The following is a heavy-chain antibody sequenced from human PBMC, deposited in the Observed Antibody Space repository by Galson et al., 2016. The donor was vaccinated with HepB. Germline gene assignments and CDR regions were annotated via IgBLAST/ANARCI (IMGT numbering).Heavy chain of an antibody. Sequence: SLRLSCAASGFTFSSYWMHWVRQAPGKGLVWVSRINSDGSSTSYADSVKGRFTISRDNAKNTLYLQMNSLRAEDTAVYYCARALGHRTGPIYYGMDVWGQGTTVTVSS. V-gene: IGHV3-74*01. CDR2: INSDGSST. CDR1: GFTFSSYW. D-gene: IGHD7-27*01. CDR3: ARALGHRTGPIYYGMDV. J-gene: IGHJ6*02.